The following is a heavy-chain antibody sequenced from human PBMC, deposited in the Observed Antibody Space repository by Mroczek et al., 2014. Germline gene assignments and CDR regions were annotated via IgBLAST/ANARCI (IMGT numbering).Heavy chain of an antibody. CDR1: DTPSPAT. Sequence: QVQLVQSGAEVKKPGASVKGLLARLLDTPSPATIVHWVRQAPGQGLEWMGWINPNSGGTNYAQKFQGRVTDDQGHVHQHSLHGAEQADDLTTRPVYYCAVVSITPGGMDVWGPRDHGHRLL. J-gene: IGHJ6*01. D-gene: IGHD1-14*01. CDR3: AVVSITPGGMDV. CDR2: INPNSGGT. V-gene: IGHV1-2*02.